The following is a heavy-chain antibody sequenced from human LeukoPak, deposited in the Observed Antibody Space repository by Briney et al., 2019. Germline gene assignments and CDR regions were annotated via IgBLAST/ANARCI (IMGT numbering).Heavy chain of an antibody. D-gene: IGHD5-18*01. CDR2: INHSGST. CDR1: GGSFSGYY. CDR3: ARGFNTAMVTR. J-gene: IGHJ4*02. Sequence: PSETLSLTCAVYGGSFSGYYWSWIRQPPGKGLEWIGEINHSGSTNYNPSLKSRVNISVDTSKNQFSLKRSSVTAADTAVYYCARGFNTAMVTRWGQGTLVTVSS. V-gene: IGHV4-34*01.